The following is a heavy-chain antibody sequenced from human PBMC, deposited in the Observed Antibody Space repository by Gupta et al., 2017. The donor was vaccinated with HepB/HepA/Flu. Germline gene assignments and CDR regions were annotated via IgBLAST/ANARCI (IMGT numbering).Heavy chain of an antibody. CDR3: ARDAGLVMSYYYYYMDV. CDR1: GFTFSSYS. Sequence: EVQLVESGGGLVKPGGSLRLPCAASGFTFSSYSMNWVRQAPGKGLEWVSSISSSSSYIYYADSVKGRFTISRDNAKNSLYLQMNSLRAEDTAVYYCARDAGLVMSYYYYYMDVWGKGTTVTVSS. J-gene: IGHJ6*03. V-gene: IGHV3-21*01. CDR2: ISSSSSYI. D-gene: IGHD2-2*01.